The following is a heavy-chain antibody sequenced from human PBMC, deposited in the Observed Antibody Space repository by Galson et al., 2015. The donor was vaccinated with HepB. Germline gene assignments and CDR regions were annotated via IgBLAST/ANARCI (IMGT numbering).Heavy chain of an antibody. CDR3: AREGAAGTRDAFDI. D-gene: IGHD6-13*01. CDR1: GYTFTGYY. CDR2: INPNSGGT. J-gene: IGHJ3*02. Sequence: SVKVSCKASGYTFTGYYMHWVRQAPEQGLEWMGRINPNSGGTNYAQKFQGRVTMTRDTSISTAYMELSRLRSDDTAVYYCAREGAAGTRDAFDIWGQGTMVTVSS. V-gene: IGHV1-2*06.